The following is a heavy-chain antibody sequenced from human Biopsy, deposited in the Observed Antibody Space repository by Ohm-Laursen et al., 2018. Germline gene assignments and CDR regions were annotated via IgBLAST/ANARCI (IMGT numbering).Heavy chain of an antibody. J-gene: IGHJ4*02. D-gene: IGHD6-19*01. Sequence: ASVKVSCKASGFSFTGYYIHWVRQAPGQGLEWMGWISPKSGGTNYAQKFQGNITMTKNTSMSTAYMEMSRLRSDDTAVYYCALQSVAQMKNFDYWGQGTLVTVSS. V-gene: IGHV1-2*02. CDR3: ALQSVAQMKNFDY. CDR2: ISPKSGGT. CDR1: GFSFTGYY.